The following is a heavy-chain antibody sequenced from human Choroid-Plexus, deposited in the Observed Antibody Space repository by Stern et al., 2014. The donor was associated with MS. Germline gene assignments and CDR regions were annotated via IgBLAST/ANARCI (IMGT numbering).Heavy chain of an antibody. CDR2: VSYSGSNK. J-gene: IGHJ5*02. Sequence: VQLVESGGGVVQPGRPLRLSCVASGFTFGSCAMHWVRQAPGKGLEWVACVSYSGSNKYYAYSVKGRFTISRDNSQNTLYMQMSSLRPEDTAVYYCAKDRQYLTYFFDHWGQGSLVTVSS. D-gene: IGHD2/OR15-2a*01. CDR1: GFTFGSCA. V-gene: IGHV3-30*18. CDR3: AKDRQYLTYFFDH.